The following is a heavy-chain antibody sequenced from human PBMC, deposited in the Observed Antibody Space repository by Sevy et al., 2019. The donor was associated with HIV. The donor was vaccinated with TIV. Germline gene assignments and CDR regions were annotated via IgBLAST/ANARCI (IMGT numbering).Heavy chain of an antibody. CDR2: IWFDGSNK. D-gene: IGHD3-3*01. V-gene: IGHV3-33*01. J-gene: IGHJ4*02. CDR1: GFTFSSYG. Sequence: GGSLRLSCAASGFTFSSYGIHWVRQAPGKGLEWVAVIWFDGSNKFYADSVKGRFFISKDNSKNTLYLHMNSLRTEDMAGYYWARDGARGTIFGVAYYFDFWGQGTLVTVSS. CDR3: ARDGARGTIFGVAYYFDF.